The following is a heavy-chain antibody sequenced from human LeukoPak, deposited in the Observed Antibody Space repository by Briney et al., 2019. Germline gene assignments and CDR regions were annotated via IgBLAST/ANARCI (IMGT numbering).Heavy chain of an antibody. Sequence: GGTLRLSCAASGFTFSSYGMSWVRQAPEKGLEWVSYISSSGSTTYYADSVKGRFTISRDNSKNTLYLQMNSLRAEDTAVYYCAKDVVPFDYWGQGTLVTVSS. CDR1: GFTFSSYG. CDR3: AKDVVPFDY. D-gene: IGHD2-21*01. J-gene: IGHJ4*02. CDR2: ISSSGSTT. V-gene: IGHV3-23*01.